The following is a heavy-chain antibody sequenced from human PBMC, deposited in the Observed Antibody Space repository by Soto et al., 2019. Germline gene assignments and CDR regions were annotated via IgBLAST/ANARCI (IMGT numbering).Heavy chain of an antibody. J-gene: IGHJ5*02. CDR3: ARIGGLYCSGGSCYSNWFDP. Sequence: QLQLQESGSGLVKPSQTLSLTCAVSGGSISSGGYSWSWIRQPPGKGLEWIGYIYHSGSTYYNPSLQSRVTISVDRSKNQFSLKLSSVTAADTAVYYCARIGGLYCSGGSCYSNWFDPWGQGTLVTVSS. CDR2: IYHSGST. V-gene: IGHV4-30-2*01. CDR1: GGSISSGGYS. D-gene: IGHD2-15*01.